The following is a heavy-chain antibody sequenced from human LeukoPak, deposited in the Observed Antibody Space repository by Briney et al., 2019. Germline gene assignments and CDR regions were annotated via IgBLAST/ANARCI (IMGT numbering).Heavy chain of an antibody. CDR1: GFTFSDYY. Sequence: GGSLRLSCAASGFTFSDYYMSWIRQAPGKGLEWVSYISRGGSTIYYADSVKGRFTISRDNAKNSLYLQMNSLRAEDTAVYYCARDFTYTGYLDPWGQGTLVTVSS. D-gene: IGHD3-16*01. V-gene: IGHV3-11*01. CDR2: ISRGGSTI. J-gene: IGHJ5*02. CDR3: ARDFTYTGYLDP.